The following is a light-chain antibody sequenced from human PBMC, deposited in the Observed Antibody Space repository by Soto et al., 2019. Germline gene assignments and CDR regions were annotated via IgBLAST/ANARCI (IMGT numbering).Light chain of an antibody. CDR1: SSDVGGYNY. V-gene: IGLV2-11*01. CDR2: DVS. Sequence: QSALTQPRSVSGSPGQSVTISCTGTSSDVGGYNYVSWYQQHPGKAPKLMIYDVSKRPSGVPDRFSGSKSGNTASLTISGLQAEVEADYYCCSYAGSYTLYVFGTGTKVTVL. CDR3: CSYAGSYTLYV. J-gene: IGLJ1*01.